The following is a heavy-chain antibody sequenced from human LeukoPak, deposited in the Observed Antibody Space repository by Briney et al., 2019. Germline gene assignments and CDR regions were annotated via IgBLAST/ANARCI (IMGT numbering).Heavy chain of an antibody. CDR3: ARRGAGNYSLLPLYYYGMDV. CDR2: IYSGGST. CDR1: GFTFSSYA. Sequence: PGGSLRLSCAASGFTFSSYAMSWVRQAPGKGLEWVSVIYSGGSTYYADSVKGRFTISRDNSKNTLYLQMNSLRAEDTAVYYCARRGAGNYSLLPLYYYGMDVWGQGTTVTVSS. V-gene: IGHV3-66*01. J-gene: IGHJ6*02. D-gene: IGHD4-4*01.